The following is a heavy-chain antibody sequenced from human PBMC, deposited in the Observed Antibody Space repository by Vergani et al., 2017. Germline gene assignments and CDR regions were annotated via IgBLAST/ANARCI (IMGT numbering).Heavy chain of an antibody. Sequence: EVQLVESGGGLVQPGGSLSLSCAASGFTFRSYDMNWVRQAPGKGLEWVSAISGSGSSKYSADSGKGRFTISRDNSNNTLYLQMDSLIAEDTAVYYCAKSQYYYDSSGYLPIYDWGQGTLVTVSS. D-gene: IGHD3-22*01. CDR2: ISGSGSSK. V-gene: IGHV3-23*04. CDR1: GFTFRSYD. J-gene: IGHJ4*02. CDR3: AKSQYYYDSSGYLPIYD.